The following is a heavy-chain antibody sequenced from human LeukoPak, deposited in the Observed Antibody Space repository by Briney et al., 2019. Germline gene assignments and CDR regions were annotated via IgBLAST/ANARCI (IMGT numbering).Heavy chain of an antibody. Sequence: GGSLRLSCAASGFTFSSSAMNWVRQAPGKGLEWVSSINNVASHIYYAHSVKGRFTISRDNAKNSLYLQMNSLRAEDTAVYYCARGLYSNSLFDYWGQGTLVTVSS. CDR1: GFTFSSSA. CDR2: INNVASHI. J-gene: IGHJ4*02. CDR3: ARGLYSNSLFDY. D-gene: IGHD4-11*01. V-gene: IGHV3-21*01.